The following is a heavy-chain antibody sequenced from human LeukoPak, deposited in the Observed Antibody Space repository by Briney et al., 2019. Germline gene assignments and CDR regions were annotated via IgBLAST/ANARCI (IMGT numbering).Heavy chain of an antibody. CDR2: IYYSGST. Sequence: SETLSLTCTVSGGSISSYYWSWIRQPPGKGLGWIGYIYYSGSTNYNPSLKSRVTISVDTSKNQFSLKLSSVTAADTAVYYCARGGGYSGYEPFDYWGQGTLVTVSS. V-gene: IGHV4-59*01. J-gene: IGHJ4*02. CDR3: ARGGGYSGYEPFDY. D-gene: IGHD5-12*01. CDR1: GGSISSYY.